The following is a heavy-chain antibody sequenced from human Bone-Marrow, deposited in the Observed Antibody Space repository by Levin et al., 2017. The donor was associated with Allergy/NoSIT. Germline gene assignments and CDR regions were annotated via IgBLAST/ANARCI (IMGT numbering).Heavy chain of an antibody. CDR3: ARATRGSRTSEP. CDR1: GFTFSNYW. V-gene: IGHV3-7*04. Sequence: GESLKISCAASGFTFSNYWMGWVRQAPGKGLECVANIKHDGGEEYYVDSVKGRFTISRDNAKNSLYLQMNSLRAEDTAVYYCARATRGSRTSEPWGQGTLVTVSS. CDR2: IKHDGGEE. D-gene: IGHD1-14*01. J-gene: IGHJ5*02.